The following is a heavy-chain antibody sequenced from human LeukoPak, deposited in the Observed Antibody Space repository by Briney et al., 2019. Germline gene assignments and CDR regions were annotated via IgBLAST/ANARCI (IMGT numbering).Heavy chain of an antibody. CDR1: GFTFSSYA. CDR2: ISGSGGST. V-gene: IGHV3-23*01. D-gene: IGHD3-9*01. J-gene: IGHJ6*02. Sequence: GGTLRLSCAASGFTFSSYAMSWVRQAPGKGLEWVSAISGSGGSTYYADSVKGRFTISRDNSKNTLYLQMNSLRAEDTAVYYCTRDLMDYDVSTGLHHYYMDVWGQGTTVTVSS. CDR3: TRDLMDYDVSTGLHHYYMDV.